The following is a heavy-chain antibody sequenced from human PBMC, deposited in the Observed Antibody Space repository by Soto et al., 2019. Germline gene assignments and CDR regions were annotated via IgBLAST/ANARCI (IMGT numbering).Heavy chain of an antibody. V-gene: IGHV3-48*02. D-gene: IGHD2-15*01. J-gene: IGHJ6*02. CDR3: AREGWPLLQTGMDV. CDR2: ISSSNRTI. Sequence: GGSLRLSCAASGFTFRSYSMNWVRKAPGKGLEWVSYISSSNRTINYADSVKGRFIISRDNAKNSLYLQMHRLRDEDTAVYYCAREGWPLLQTGMDVWGQGTTVTVSS. CDR1: GFTFRSYS.